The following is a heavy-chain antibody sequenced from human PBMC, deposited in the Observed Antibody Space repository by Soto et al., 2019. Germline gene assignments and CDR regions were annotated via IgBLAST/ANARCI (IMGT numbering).Heavy chain of an antibody. D-gene: IGHD2-15*01. CDR1: GYTFTSYA. Sequence: SVKVSCKASGYTFTSYAMHWVRQAPGQRLEWMGWINAGNGNTKYSQKFQGRVTITRDTSASTAYMELSSLRSEDTAVYYCARAYCYSSCMVQAFDIWGQGTMVTVSS. CDR2: INAGNGNT. V-gene: IGHV1-3*01. CDR3: ARAYCYSSCMVQAFDI. J-gene: IGHJ3*02.